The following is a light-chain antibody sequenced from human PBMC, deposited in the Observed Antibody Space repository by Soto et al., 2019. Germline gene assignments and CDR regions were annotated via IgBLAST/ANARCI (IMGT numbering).Light chain of an antibody. Sequence: EIVMTQSPATLSVSPGERATLSCRASQSVAGNLAWFQHKPAQAPRLLIHGASTRATGIPARFSGSGSGTDVTLTISSLQSEDFAVYYCQQYNNWPPSTFGQGTKVEIK. CDR3: QQYNNWPPST. J-gene: IGKJ1*01. CDR2: GAS. CDR1: QSVAGN. V-gene: IGKV3-15*01.